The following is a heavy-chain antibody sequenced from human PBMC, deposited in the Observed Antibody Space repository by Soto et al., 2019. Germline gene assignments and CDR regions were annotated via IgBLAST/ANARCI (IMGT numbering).Heavy chain of an antibody. CDR3: ARAVDIVGYMDV. CDR1: GFTFSRDD. D-gene: IGHD5-12*01. V-gene: IGHV3-13*01. J-gene: IGHJ6*03. CDR2: IGTAGDT. Sequence: GGSLRLSCAASGFTFSRDDMHWVRQATGKGLEWVSAIGTAGDTYYPGSVKGRFTISRENAKNSLYLQMNSLRAGDTAVYYCARAVDIVGYMDVWGKGTTVTVSS.